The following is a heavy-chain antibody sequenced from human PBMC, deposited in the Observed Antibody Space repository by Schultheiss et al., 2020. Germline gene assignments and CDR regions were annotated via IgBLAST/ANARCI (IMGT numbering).Heavy chain of an antibody. D-gene: IGHD2-2*03. V-gene: IGHV3-21*01. J-gene: IGHJ6*02. CDR2: ISSSSSYI. CDR1: GFTFSSYS. CDR3: ARDFGYCSITSCSIYYYYYGMDV. Sequence: GGSLRLSCAASGFTFSSYSMNWVRQAPGKGLEWVSSISSSSSYIYYADSVKGRFTISRDNAKNSLYLQMNSLRAEDTAVYYCARDFGYCSITSCSIYYYYYGMDVWGQGTTVTVSS.